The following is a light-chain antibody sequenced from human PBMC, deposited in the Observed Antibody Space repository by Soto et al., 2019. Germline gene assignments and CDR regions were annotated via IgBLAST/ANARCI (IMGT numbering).Light chain of an antibody. CDR2: GAS. CDR1: QIISSRY. CDR3: QQHSSSFYT. J-gene: IGKJ2*01. Sequence: EIVLTQSPGTLSLSPGERVTLSCRASQIISSRYLAWYQQKLGQAPRLLIFGASSRATGIPDRFSGSGSGTDFTLTISRLEPEDLAVYYWQQHSSSFYTFGQGTKLEIK. V-gene: IGKV3-20*01.